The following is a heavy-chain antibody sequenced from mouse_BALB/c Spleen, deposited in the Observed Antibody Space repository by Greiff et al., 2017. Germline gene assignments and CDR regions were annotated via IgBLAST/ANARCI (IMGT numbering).Heavy chain of an antibody. CDR1: GFSLTSYG. V-gene: IGHV2-2*02. Sequence: VQVVESGPGLVQPSQSLSITCTVSGFSLTSYGVHWVRQSPGKGLEWLGVIWSGGSTDYNAAFISRLSISKDNSKSQVFFKMNSLQANDTAIYYCARNYRNWYYFDYWGQGTTLTVSS. CDR3: ARNYRNWYYFDY. CDR2: IWSGGST. D-gene: IGHD4-1*01. J-gene: IGHJ2*01.